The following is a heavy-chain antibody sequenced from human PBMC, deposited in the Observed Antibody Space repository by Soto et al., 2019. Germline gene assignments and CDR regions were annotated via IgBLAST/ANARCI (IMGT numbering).Heavy chain of an antibody. J-gene: IGHJ4*02. V-gene: IGHV1-69*12. D-gene: IGHD2-15*01. CDR1: GGTFSSYA. CDR2: IIPIVGTA. CDR3: ARESRYCSGGSCYFLPGIDY. Sequence: QVQLVQSGAEVKKPGSSVKVSCKASGGTFSSYAISWVRQAPGQGLEWMGGIIPIVGTANYAQKFQGRVTLTADETTRTAYMEVSSLTSEDTAVYYCARESRYCSGGSCYFLPGIDYWGQGTLVTVSS.